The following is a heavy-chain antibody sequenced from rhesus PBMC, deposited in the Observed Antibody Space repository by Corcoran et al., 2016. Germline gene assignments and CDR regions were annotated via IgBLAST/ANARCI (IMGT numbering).Heavy chain of an antibody. V-gene: IGHV4-106*01. J-gene: IGHJ4*01. CDR1: GGSISDDYY. Sequence: QVQLQESGPGLVKPSETLSLTCAVSGGSISDDYYWSWNRQPPGKGLEWIGYIYGSGGGTNYNPSLKNRVTISIDTSKNQFSLKLSSVTAADTAVYYCARDLAQYSSSSDYFDYWGQGVLVTVSS. CDR3: ARDLAQYSSSSDYFDY. CDR2: IYGSGGGT. D-gene: IGHD6-43*01.